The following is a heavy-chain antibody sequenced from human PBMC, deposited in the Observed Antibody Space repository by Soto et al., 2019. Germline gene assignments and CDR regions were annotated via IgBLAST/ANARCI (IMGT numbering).Heavy chain of an antibody. J-gene: IGHJ6*03. D-gene: IGHD4-17*01. CDR2: INPNSGGT. V-gene: IGHV1-2*04. Sequence: SCKASGYTFTGYYMHWVRQAPGQGLEWMGWINPNSGGTNYAQKFQGWVTMTRDTSISTAYMELSRLRSDDTAVYYCARDYTVTTSNNYYYYYYMDVWGKGTTVTVSS. CDR1: GYTFTGYY. CDR3: ARDYTVTTSNNYYYYYYMDV.